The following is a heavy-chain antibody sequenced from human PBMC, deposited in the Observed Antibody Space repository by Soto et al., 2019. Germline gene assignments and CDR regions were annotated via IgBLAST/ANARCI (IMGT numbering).Heavy chain of an antibody. CDR3: ARDRDDYGSGNYYNRIDF. D-gene: IGHD3-10*01. J-gene: IGHJ4*02. CDR2: IIPLFGTP. Sequence: QVQLVQSGAEVKKPGSSVKVSCKASGGIFSTYAISWLRQAPGQGLEGMGGIIPLFGTPNYAQRFQGRVNITADESTSTAYMELSRLRSEDTAVYYCARDRDDYGSGNYYNRIDFWGQGTLVTVSS. V-gene: IGHV1-69*01. CDR1: GGIFSTYA.